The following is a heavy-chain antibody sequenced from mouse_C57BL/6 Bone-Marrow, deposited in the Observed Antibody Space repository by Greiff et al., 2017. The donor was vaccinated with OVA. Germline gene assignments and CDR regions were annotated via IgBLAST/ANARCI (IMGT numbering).Heavy chain of an antibody. CDR3: ARIRYGSSYGYFDY. CDR2: IWWDDDT. CDR1: GFSLSTFGMG. Sequence: QVTLKVSGPGILQPSQTLSLTCSFSGFSLSTFGMGVGWIRQPSGKGLEWLAHIWWDDDTSYNPALKSRLTISKDTSKNQVFLKIAKVDTADTATYYCARIRYGSSYGYFDYWGQGTTLTVSS. D-gene: IGHD1-1*01. J-gene: IGHJ2*01. V-gene: IGHV8-8*01.